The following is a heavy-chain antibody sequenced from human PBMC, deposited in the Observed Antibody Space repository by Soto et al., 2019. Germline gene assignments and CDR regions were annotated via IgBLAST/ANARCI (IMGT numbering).Heavy chain of an antibody. CDR3: ARQRSTVVTPGYFDY. CDR2: IIPILGTA. V-gene: IGHV1-69*06. Sequence: QVQLVQSGAEVKKPGSSVKVSCKASGGTFSSYAISWVRQAPGQGLEWMGGIIPILGTANYAQKFQGRVTITADKSTSTAYMELSSLRSEDTAVYYCARQRSTVVTPGYFDYWGQGTLVTVSS. D-gene: IGHD4-17*01. J-gene: IGHJ4*02. CDR1: GGTFSSYA.